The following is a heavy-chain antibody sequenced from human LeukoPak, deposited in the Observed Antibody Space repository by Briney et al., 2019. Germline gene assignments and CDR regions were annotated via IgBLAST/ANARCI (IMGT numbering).Heavy chain of an antibody. CDR1: GITLSNYG. D-gene: IGHD1-20*01. CDR2: ISDSGGRT. Sequence: GGSLRLSCAVSGITLSNYGMSWVRQAPGKGLEWVAGISDSGGRTNYADSVKGRFTISRDNAKNSLYLQMNSLRAEDTAVYYCARPKYNWNDVSIDYWGQGTLVTVSS. V-gene: IGHV3-23*01. J-gene: IGHJ4*02. CDR3: ARPKYNWNDVSIDY.